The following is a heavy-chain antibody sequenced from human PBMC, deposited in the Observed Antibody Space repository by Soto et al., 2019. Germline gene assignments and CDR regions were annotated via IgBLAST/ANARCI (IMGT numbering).Heavy chain of an antibody. CDR3: AKDSQRKYYYDSSGSFQDY. CDR1: GFTFSSYA. J-gene: IGHJ4*02. CDR2: ISGSGGST. Sequence: EVQLLESGGGLVQPGGSLGLSCAASGFTFSSYAMSWVRQAPGKGLEWVSLISGSGGSTYYTDSVEGRFTISRDNSKNSLYLQMNSLRAEDTAVYYCAKDSQRKYYYDSSGSFQDYWGQGTLVTVSS. V-gene: IGHV3-23*01. D-gene: IGHD3-22*01.